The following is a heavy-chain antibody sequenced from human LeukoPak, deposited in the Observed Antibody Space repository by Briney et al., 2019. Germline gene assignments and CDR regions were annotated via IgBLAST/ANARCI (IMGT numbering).Heavy chain of an antibody. V-gene: IGHV4-59*01. CDR1: GFTFSSYE. Sequence: GSLRLSCAASGFTFSSYEMNWVRQAPGKGLEWLAYIYYSGSTNYNHSLKSRVTISVDTSKNQFSLELSYVTAADTAVYYCARVGTYGSGSYLSWLDNWGQGNLVTVSS. CDR3: ARVGTYGSGSYLSWLDN. J-gene: IGHJ5*02. D-gene: IGHD3-10*01. CDR2: IYYSGST.